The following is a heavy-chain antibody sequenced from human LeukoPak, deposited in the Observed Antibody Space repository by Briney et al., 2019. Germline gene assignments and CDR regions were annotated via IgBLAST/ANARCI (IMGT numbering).Heavy chain of an antibody. Sequence: SETLSLTCTVSGGSVSSGNYHWSWIRQAPGKGLEWIGHNGNTNYNPSLKSRVTISIDTSKNQFSLNLNTVTAADTAAYYCATYYGGVGGRGHWGPGTLVTVSS. CDR2: NGNT. J-gene: IGHJ4*02. CDR3: ATYYGGVGGRGH. CDR1: GGSVSSGNYH. D-gene: IGHD2-21*01. V-gene: IGHV4-61*01.